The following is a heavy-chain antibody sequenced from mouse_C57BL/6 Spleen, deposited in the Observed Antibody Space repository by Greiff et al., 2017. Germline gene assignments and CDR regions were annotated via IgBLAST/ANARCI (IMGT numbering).Heavy chain of an antibody. CDR3: ARDSDGLYAMDY. V-gene: IGHV5-4*01. Sequence: EVKLVESGGGLVKPGGSLKLSCAASGFTFSSYAMSWVRQTPEKRLEWVATISDGGSYTYYPDNVKGRFTISRDNAKNNLYLQMSHLKSEDTAMYYCARDSDGLYAMDYWGQGTSVTVSS. CDR1: GFTFSSYA. D-gene: IGHD2-3*01. CDR2: ISDGGSYT. J-gene: IGHJ4*01.